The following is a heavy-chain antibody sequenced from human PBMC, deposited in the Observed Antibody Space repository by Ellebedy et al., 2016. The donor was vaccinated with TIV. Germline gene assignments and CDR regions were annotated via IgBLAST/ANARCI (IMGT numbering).Heavy chain of an antibody. CDR2: ISAGGGAT. Sequence: GESLKISCAASGFTFSNYVMSWVRQAPGKGLEWVSTISAGGGATYYADSVKGRFNISRDKSENTLYLQMNSLRAEDTAVYYCAKVGRRYYESSGDPWGQGSLVTVSS. D-gene: IGHD3-22*01. CDR1: GFTFSNYV. J-gene: IGHJ5*02. CDR3: AKVGRRYYESSGDP. V-gene: IGHV3-23*01.